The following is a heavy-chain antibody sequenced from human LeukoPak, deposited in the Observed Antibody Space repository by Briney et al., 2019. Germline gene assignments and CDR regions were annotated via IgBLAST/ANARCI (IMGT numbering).Heavy chain of an antibody. CDR3: ARGDSGYDSWNPWKYYYHMDV. CDR1: GYTFTSYV. J-gene: IGHJ6*03. D-gene: IGHD5-12*01. CDR2: ISAYNGNT. V-gene: IGHV1-18*01. Sequence: GASLKVSCKASGYTFTSYVISWVRQAPGQALEWMGWISAYNGNTNYAQKLQGRVTVTTDTSTSPAYMELRSLGSDDTAVYYCARGDSGYDSWNPWKYYYHMDVWGQGTTVTISS.